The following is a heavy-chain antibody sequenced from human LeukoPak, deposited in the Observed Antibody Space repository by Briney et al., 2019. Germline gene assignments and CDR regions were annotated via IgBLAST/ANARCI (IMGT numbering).Heavy chain of an antibody. Sequence: PGGSLRLSCAASGFTFSTYALNWVRQAPGNGLEWVSAISDSGGAIFYADSVKGRFTMSRDNSKNSLFLQMNSLRVEDTAVYYCARIGSAAFTDYWGQGALVTVSS. V-gene: IGHV3-23*01. D-gene: IGHD3-3*02. J-gene: IGHJ4*02. CDR2: ISDSGGAI. CDR3: ARIGSAAFTDY. CDR1: GFTFSTYA.